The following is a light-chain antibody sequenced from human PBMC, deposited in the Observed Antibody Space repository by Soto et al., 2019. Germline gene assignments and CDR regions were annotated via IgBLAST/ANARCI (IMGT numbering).Light chain of an antibody. Sequence: EIVLPQSPGTLSLPPGERATLSCRASQRVSSNYLAWYRRKPGQAPRLLIYGASYRATGIPGRFIGSGSSTGFTLNITGLEPEYFPVYYCQQYGSSRPTFGPGTRVLSK. J-gene: IGKJ1*01. CDR2: GAS. CDR1: QRVSSNY. V-gene: IGKV3-20*01. CDR3: QQYGSSRPT.